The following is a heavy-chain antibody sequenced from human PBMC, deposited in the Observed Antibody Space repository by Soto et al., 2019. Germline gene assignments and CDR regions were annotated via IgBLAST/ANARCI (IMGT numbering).Heavy chain of an antibody. CDR2: IYYSGRT. Sequence: DTLSLTCIFSGESIGSSSYYGVWIGQGPGKGLEWIGGIYYSGRTYYNPSFKSRVTISIDTSKNQFSLKLSSVTATDTAVYYCARQRTTVVTQAYFDHWGQGALVTVSS. CDR3: ARQRTTVVTQAYFDH. D-gene: IGHD2-21*02. CDR1: GESIGSSSYY. V-gene: IGHV4-39*01. J-gene: IGHJ4*02.